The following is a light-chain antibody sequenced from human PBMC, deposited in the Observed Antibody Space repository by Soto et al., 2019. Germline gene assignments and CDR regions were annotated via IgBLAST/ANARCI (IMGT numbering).Light chain of an antibody. V-gene: IGLV2-14*01. CDR1: RRDVGGYNY. CDR2: EVT. J-gene: IGLJ1*01. CDR3: SSYTISNTLPFV. Sequence: QSALTRPASVSGSPGQSITISCTGTRRDVGGYNYVSWYQQYPGKSPKLLIYEVTHRPSGVSNRFSGSKSGNTAFLTISGLQAEDEADYYCSSYTISNTLPFVFGTGTKLTVL.